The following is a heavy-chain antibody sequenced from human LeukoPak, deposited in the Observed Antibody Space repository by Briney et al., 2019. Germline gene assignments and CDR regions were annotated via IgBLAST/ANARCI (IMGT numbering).Heavy chain of an antibody. CDR1: GGSISSYY. D-gene: IGHD1-20*01. Sequence: SETLSLTCTVSGGSISSYYWSWIRQPPGKGLEWIGYIYTSGSTNYNPSLKSRVTISVDTSKNQFSLKLSSVTAADTAVYYCARGTIITGTDYWGQGTLVTVSS. CDR2: IYTSGST. V-gene: IGHV4-4*09. J-gene: IGHJ4*02. CDR3: ARGTIITGTDY.